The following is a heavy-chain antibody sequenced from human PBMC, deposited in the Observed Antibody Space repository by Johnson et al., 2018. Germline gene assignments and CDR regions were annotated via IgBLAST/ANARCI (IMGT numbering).Heavy chain of an antibody. CDR2: IHATGRTV. D-gene: IGHD2-2*01. CDR3: ARVPPPSSCGSAACYFYYYMDV. J-gene: IGHJ6*03. V-gene: IGHV3-48*01. CDR1: GFTFSSYS. Sequence: VQLQESGGGLVQXGGSXRLXCTASGFTFSSYSMNWVRQAPGKGLEWVSYIHATGRTVYYADSVKGRFTVSRDNAENSVQLQMTSLRAEDTAIYYCARVPPPSSCGSAACYFYYYMDVWGKGTSVTVSS.